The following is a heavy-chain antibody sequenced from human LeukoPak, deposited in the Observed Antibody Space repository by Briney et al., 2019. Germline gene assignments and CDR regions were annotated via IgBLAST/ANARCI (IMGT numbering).Heavy chain of an antibody. J-gene: IGHJ4*02. V-gene: IGHV1-69*04. CDR1: GGTFSSYA. D-gene: IGHD6-19*01. Sequence: GASVKVSCKASGGTFSSYAIGWVRQAPGQGLEWMGRIIPILGMANYAQKFQGRVTISADKSTSTAYMELSSLRSEDTAVYYCARHIAVAGSGIDYWGQGTLVTVSS. CDR3: ARHIAVAGSGIDY. CDR2: IIPILGMA.